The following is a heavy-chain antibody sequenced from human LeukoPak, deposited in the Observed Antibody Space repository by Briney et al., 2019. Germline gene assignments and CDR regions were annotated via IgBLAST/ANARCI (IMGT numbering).Heavy chain of an antibody. CDR3: ARDLPGSYFDY. CDR2: IIPIFGRA. J-gene: IGHJ4*02. D-gene: IGHD3-9*01. Sequence: SVKVSCKASGGTFSSFGISWVRQAPGQGLEWMGGIIPIFGRANYAQKFQGRVTITTDESTSTAYMDLSSLRSEDTAVYYCARDLPGSYFDYWGQGTLVTVSS. V-gene: IGHV1-69*05. CDR1: GGTFSSFG.